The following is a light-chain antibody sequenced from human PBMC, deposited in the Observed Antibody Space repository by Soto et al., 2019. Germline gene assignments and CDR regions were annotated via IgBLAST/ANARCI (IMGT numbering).Light chain of an antibody. J-gene: IGKJ2*01. CDR2: TSG. CDR1: QRIITY. V-gene: IGKV1-39*01. Sequence: IHMTQSPSSLSASVGDRITVTCRASQRIITYVNWYQLKPGEAPKLLISTSGTLQRGVPSRFSGSGSGTDFTLTISGLQPADFATYFCQQTYSTPYTFGQGTRLEIK. CDR3: QQTYSTPYT.